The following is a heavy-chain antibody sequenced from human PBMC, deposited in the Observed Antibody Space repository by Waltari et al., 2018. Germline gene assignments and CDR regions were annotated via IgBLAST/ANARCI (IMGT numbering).Heavy chain of an antibody. CDR3: ARGLGSLHRYYDSFP. D-gene: IGHD3-3*01. CDR2: ISSSGSTI. Sequence: EVQLVESGGGLVQPGGSLRLSCAASGFTFSSYEMNWVRQAPGKGLEWVSYISSSGSTIYYADSVKGRFTISRDNAKNSLYLQMNSLRAEDTAVYYCARGLGSLHRYYDSFPWGQGTLVTVSS. CDR1: GFTFSSYE. V-gene: IGHV3-48*03. J-gene: IGHJ5*02.